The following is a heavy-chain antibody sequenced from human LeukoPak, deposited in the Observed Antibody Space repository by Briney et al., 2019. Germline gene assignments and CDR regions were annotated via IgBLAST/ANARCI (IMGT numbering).Heavy chain of an antibody. CDR2: INPNSGGT. J-gene: IGHJ4*02. CDR3: ARNYGDIVATISGY. D-gene: IGHD5-12*01. V-gene: IGHV1-2*02. CDR1: GYTFSSYG. Sequence: ASVKVSCKASGYTFSSYGISWVRQAPGQGLEWMGWINPNSGGTNYAQKFQGRVTMTRDTSISTAYMELSRLRSDDTAVYYCARNYGDIVATISGYWGQGTLVTVSS.